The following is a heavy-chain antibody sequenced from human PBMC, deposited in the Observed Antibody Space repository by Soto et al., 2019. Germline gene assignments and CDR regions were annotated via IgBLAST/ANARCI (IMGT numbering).Heavy chain of an antibody. V-gene: IGHV1-46*01. Sequence: GASVKVSCKASGYTFTSYYMHWVRQAPGQGLEWMGIINPSGGSTSYAQKFQGRVTMTRDTSTSTVYMELSSLRSEDTAVYYCAGDRPRKGAPHYYGMDVWGQGTTVTVSS. CDR3: AGDRPRKGAPHYYGMDV. J-gene: IGHJ6*02. CDR2: INPSGGST. CDR1: GYTFTSYY. D-gene: IGHD3-16*01.